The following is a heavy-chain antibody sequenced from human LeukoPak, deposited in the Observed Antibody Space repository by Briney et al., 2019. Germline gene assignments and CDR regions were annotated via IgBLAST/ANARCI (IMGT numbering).Heavy chain of an antibody. CDR1: GGSISSGSYY. CDR3: AGRTVVTRYYYYYMDV. V-gene: IGHV4-39*07. J-gene: IGHJ6*03. CDR2: INHSGST. D-gene: IGHD4-23*01. Sequence: SETLSLTCTVSGGSISSGSYYWSWIRRPPGKGLEWIGEINHSGSTNYNPSLKSRVTILVDTSKNQFSLKLSSVTAADTAVYYCAGRTVVTRYYYYYMDVWGKGTTVTISS.